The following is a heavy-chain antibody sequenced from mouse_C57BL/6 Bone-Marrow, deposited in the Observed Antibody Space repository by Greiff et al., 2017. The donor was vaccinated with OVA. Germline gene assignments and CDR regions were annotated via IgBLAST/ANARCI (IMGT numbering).Heavy chain of an antibody. CDR2: ISSGSSTI. V-gene: IGHV5-17*01. Sequence: EVQLVESGGGLVKPGGSLKLSCAASGFTFSDYGMHWVRQAPEKGLEWVAYISSGSSTIYYADTVKGRFTISRDNAKNTLFLQMTSLRSEDTAMYYCARGDYYGSSYEAMGYWGQGTSVTVSS. D-gene: IGHD1-1*01. CDR1: GFTFSDYG. CDR3: ARGDYYGSSYEAMGY. J-gene: IGHJ4*01.